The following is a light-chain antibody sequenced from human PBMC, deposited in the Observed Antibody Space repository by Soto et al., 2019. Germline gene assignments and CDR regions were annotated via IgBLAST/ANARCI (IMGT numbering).Light chain of an antibody. CDR2: GTS. CDR1: SSNIGAGYD. Sequence: QSVLTQPPSVSGAPGQRVTISCTGSSSNIGAGYDVHWYQQLPGTSPKLLIYGTSTRPSGVPDRFSGSKSGISASLAITGLQAEDEADYYCRSYDSSLSGSVFGGGTKLTVL. CDR3: RSYDSSLSGSV. V-gene: IGLV1-40*01. J-gene: IGLJ2*01.